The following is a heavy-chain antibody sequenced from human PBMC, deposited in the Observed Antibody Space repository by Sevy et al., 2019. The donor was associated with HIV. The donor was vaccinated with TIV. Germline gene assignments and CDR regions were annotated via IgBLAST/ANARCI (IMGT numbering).Heavy chain of an antibody. J-gene: IGHJ4*02. CDR3: ARRYFYDSRGSTVFDY. CDR2: IYYSGST. V-gene: IGHV4-59*13. D-gene: IGHD3-22*01. Sequence: SETLSLTCTVSGVSISSFYWSWIRQPPGKGLEWIGNIYYSGSTNYNPSLKSRVTISVDTSKNQFSLKLSSVTAADTAVYYRARRYFYDSRGSTVFDYWGQGTLVTVSS. CDR1: GVSISSFY.